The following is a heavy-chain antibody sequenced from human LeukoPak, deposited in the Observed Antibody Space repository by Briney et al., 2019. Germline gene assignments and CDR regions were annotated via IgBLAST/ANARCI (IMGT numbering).Heavy chain of an antibody. CDR3: AKRTDYSNYGPFDY. V-gene: IGHV3-23*01. D-gene: IGHD4-11*01. CDR2: ISGSGGNT. Sequence: GGSLRLSCAASGFMFSSYAMSWVRQAPGKGLEWVSAISGSGGNTYYADSVKGRFTIARDNSKNTLYLQMNSLRAEDTAVYYCAKRTDYSNYGPFDYWGQGTLVTVSS. J-gene: IGHJ4*02. CDR1: GFMFSSYA.